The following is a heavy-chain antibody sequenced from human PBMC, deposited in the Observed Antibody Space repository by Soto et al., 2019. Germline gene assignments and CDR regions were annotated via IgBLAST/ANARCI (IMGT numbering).Heavy chain of an antibody. D-gene: IGHD4-4*01. J-gene: IGHJ4*01. CDR2: ISGSGIDI. Sequence: GSLRLSCAASGXAFYYYKMNWVRQAPGMGLELVSSISGSGIDIHFTDSVKCRFTISRDNAKTSLYLQMDSLRPEDTAIYYCAREGVTNYTDYYFDLWGHGALGTVSS. CDR1: GXAFYYYK. V-gene: IGHV3-21*01. CDR3: AREGVTNYTDYYFDL.